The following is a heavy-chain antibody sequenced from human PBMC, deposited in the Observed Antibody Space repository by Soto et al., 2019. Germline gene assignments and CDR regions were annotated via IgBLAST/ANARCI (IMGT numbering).Heavy chain of an antibody. D-gene: IGHD6-13*01. CDR1: GFTFSSYA. J-gene: IGHJ4*02. V-gene: IGHV3-30-3*01. CDR2: ISYDGSNK. CDR3: ARGAAGIFREKIDY. Sequence: GGSLRLSCAASGFTFSSYAMHWVRQAPGKGLEWVAVISYDGSNKYYADSVKGRFTISRDNSKNTLYLQMNSLRAEDTAVYYCARGAAGIFREKIDYWGQGTLVTVSS.